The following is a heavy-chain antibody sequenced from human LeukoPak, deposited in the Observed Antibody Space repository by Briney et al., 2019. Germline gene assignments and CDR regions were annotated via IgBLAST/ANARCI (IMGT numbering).Heavy chain of an antibody. V-gene: IGHV3-48*03. D-gene: IGHD6-13*01. J-gene: IGHJ6*03. CDR3: ARAPGGSSWYYYYYMDV. CDR1: GFTFSSYE. Sequence: SGGSLRLSCAASGFTFSSYEMNWVRQAPGKGLEWVSYISSSGSTIYYADSVKGRFTISRDNAKNSLYLQMNSLGAEDTAVYYCARAPGGSSWYYYYYMDVWGKGTTVTVSS. CDR2: ISSSGSTI.